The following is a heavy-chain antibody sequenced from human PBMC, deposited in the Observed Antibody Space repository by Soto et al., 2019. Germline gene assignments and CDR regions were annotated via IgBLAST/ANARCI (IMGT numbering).Heavy chain of an antibody. CDR3: ATSPLGTVLEWLLYDY. CDR2: FDPEDGET. D-gene: IGHD3-3*01. CDR1: GYTLTELS. V-gene: IGHV1-24*01. Sequence: ASVKVSCKVSGYTLTELSMHWVRQAPGKGLEWMGGFDPEDGETIYAQKFQGRVTMTEDTSTDTAYMELSSLRSEDTAVYYCATSPLGTVLEWLLYDYWGQGTLVTVSS. J-gene: IGHJ4*02.